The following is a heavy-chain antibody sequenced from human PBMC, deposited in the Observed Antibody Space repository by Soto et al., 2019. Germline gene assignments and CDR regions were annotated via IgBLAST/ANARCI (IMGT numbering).Heavy chain of an antibody. CDR2: ISWNSGSI. CDR1: GFTFDDYA. V-gene: IGHV3-9*01. CDR3: AKEVITYYEFWSGYSNCMDV. Sequence: GGSLRLSCAASGFTFDDYAMHWVRQAPGKGLEWVSGISWNSGSIGYADSVKGRFTISRDNAKNSLYLQMNSLRAEDTALYYCAKEVITYYEFWSGYSNCMDVWCQGTMVTVS. D-gene: IGHD3-3*01. J-gene: IGHJ6*02.